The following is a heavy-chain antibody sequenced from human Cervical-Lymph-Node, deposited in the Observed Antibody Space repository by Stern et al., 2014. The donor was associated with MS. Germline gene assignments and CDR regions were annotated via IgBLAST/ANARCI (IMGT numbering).Heavy chain of an antibody. CDR2: IYPGNFDT. Sequence: EVQLVESGADVKKPGESLKISCKASGYSFTNSWIGWVRQMPGKGLEWMGIIYPGNFDTRYSPSFQGRVTISADRSISTAYLQWSSLKASDTAMYYCARLASYTGYDYDAFDIWGQGTMVIVSS. D-gene: IGHD5-12*01. V-gene: IGHV5-51*03. J-gene: IGHJ3*02. CDR1: GYSFTNSW. CDR3: ARLASYTGYDYDAFDI.